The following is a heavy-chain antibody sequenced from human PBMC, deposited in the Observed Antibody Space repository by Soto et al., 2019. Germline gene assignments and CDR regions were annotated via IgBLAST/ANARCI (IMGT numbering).Heavy chain of an antibody. CDR3: AKGEFSGSPYYFDY. CDR2: ISGSGSST. V-gene: IGHV3-23*01. J-gene: IGHJ4*02. CDR1: GFTFSNYA. Sequence: GGSLRLSCAASGFTFSNYAMSWVRQAPGEGLEWVSTISGSGSSTYYADSVKGRLTISRDNSKNTLYLQMNSLRAEDTAVYYCAKGEFSGSPYYFDYWGQGTPVTVSS. D-gene: IGHD1-26*01.